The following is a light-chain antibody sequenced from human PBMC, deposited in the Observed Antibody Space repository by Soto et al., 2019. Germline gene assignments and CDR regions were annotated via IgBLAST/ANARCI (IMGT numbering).Light chain of an antibody. Sequence: QSVLTQPRSVSASPGQSVTISCTGTSNDVGSYKSVSWYQQYPGKAPKLMIYDVNKRPSGVHDRFSGSKSDNTASLTISGLQAEDESDYYCCSYAGSYSWVFGGGTKLTVL. CDR3: CSYAGSYSWV. CDR1: SNDVGSYKS. J-gene: IGLJ3*02. CDR2: DVN. V-gene: IGLV2-11*01.